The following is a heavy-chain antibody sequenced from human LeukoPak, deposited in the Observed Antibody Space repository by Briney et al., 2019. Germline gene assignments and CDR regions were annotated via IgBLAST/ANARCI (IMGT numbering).Heavy chain of an antibody. J-gene: IGHJ4*02. D-gene: IGHD6-19*01. Sequence: ASVKVSCKASGYTFTGYYMHWVRQAPRQGLEWMGWVNPNSGGTNFAQRFQGRVTMTRDTSISTAYMELSRLRPDDTAVYYCARVFGIAVSGTGCDNWGQGTLVTVSS. CDR3: ARVFGIAVSGTGCDN. CDR2: VNPNSGGT. V-gene: IGHV1-2*02. CDR1: GYTFTGYY.